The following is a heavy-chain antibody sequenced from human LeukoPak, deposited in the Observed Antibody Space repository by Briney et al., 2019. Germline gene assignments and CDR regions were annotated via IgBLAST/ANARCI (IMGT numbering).Heavy chain of an antibody. CDR2: IYTSGST. V-gene: IGHV4-61*02. Sequence: SETLSLTCTVSGGSISSGSYYWSGIRRPAGKGLEWIGRIYTSGSTNYNPSLKSRVTISVDTSKNQFSLKLSSVTAADTAVYYCAREHGGRRNWFDPWGQGTQVTVSS. CDR1: GGSISSGSYY. CDR3: AREHGGRRNWFDP. J-gene: IGHJ5*02. D-gene: IGHD4-23*01.